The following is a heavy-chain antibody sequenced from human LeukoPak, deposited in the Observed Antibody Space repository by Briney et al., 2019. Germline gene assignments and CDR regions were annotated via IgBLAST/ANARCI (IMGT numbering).Heavy chain of an antibody. CDR3: VREKYCTPTDCLHGRFYFNC. CDR2: ISYDGRNE. V-gene: IGHV3-30*03. Sequence: GGSLRLSCAASGFTFSNAWMNWVRQAPGKGLEWLAVISYDGRNENHAESVKGRFTISRDNSKNTLYLQMNTLRTEDTALYYCVREKYCTPTDCLHGRFYFNCWGQGTLVTVSS. CDR1: GFTFSNAW. D-gene: IGHD2-8*01. J-gene: IGHJ4*02.